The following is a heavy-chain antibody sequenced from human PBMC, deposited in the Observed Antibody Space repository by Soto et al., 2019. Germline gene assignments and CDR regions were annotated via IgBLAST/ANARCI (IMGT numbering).Heavy chain of an antibody. D-gene: IGHD3-22*01. V-gene: IGHV2-5*02. CDR1: GFSLSTSGVG. J-gene: IGHJ4*02. CDR3: ASRPYYYDSSDYRPFDS. Sequence: TLVNPTQTLTLTCTFSGFSLSTSGVGVGWIRQPPGKALEWLALIYWDDDKRYSPSLKSRLTITKDTSKDQVVLTMTNMDPVDTATCYCASRPYYYDSSDYRPFDSWGQGTLVTVSS. CDR2: IYWDDDK.